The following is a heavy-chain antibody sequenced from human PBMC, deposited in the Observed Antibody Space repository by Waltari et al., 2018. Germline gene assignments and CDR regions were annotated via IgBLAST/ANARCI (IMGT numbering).Heavy chain of an antibody. Sequence: QVQLQESGRGLVKPSETLSLTCAVSGYSISSGHSWGWIGQPPAKGYEWIGNIYHSGISNYNPSLKSRVTMSVDTSRNQFSLMLRSVRAEDTAVYYCAKDRGGDYYYYYGMDVWGQGTTVTVSS. D-gene: IGHD4-17*01. J-gene: IGHJ6*02. CDR2: IYHSGIS. CDR1: GYSISSGHS. CDR3: AKDRGGDYYYYYGMDV. V-gene: IGHV4-38-2*02.